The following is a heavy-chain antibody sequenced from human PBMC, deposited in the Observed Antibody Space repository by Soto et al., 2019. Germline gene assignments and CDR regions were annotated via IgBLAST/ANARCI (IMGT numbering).Heavy chain of an antibody. CDR3: ATDLVGVTTIKEDSY. CDR1: GYTLTELS. CDR2: FDPEDGET. Sequence: ASVKVSCKVSGYTLTELSMHWVRQAPGKGLEWMGGFDPEDGETIYAQKFQGRVTMTEDTSTVTAYMELSSLRSEDTAVYYCATDLVGVTTIKEDSYWGQGTLVTVSS. J-gene: IGHJ4*02. D-gene: IGHD4-17*01. V-gene: IGHV1-24*01.